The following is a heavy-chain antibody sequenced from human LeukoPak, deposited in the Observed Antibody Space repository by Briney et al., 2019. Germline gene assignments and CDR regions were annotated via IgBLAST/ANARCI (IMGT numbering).Heavy chain of an antibody. Sequence: SETLSLTCTVSGYSISSGYYCGWIRQPPGKGLEWIGSIYHSGSTYYNPSLKSRVTISVDTSKNQFSLKLSSVTAADTAVYYCARDPIGLAVQLERRGAFDIWGQGTMVTVSS. CDR2: IYHSGST. D-gene: IGHD1-1*01. CDR1: GYSISSGYY. V-gene: IGHV4-38-2*02. CDR3: ARDPIGLAVQLERRGAFDI. J-gene: IGHJ3*02.